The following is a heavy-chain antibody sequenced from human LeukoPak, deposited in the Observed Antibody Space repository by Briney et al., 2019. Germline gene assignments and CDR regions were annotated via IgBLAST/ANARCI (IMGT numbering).Heavy chain of an antibody. CDR1: GYTFTSYG. Sequence: ASVKVSCKASGYTFTSYGISWVRQAPGQGLEWMGWISAYNGNTNYAQKLQGRVTMTTDTSTSTAYMELRSLRSDDTAVYYCARATYYYGSGSPSIFDIWGQGTTVTVSS. J-gene: IGHJ3*02. CDR2: ISAYNGNT. CDR3: ARATYYYGSGSPSIFDI. D-gene: IGHD3-10*01. V-gene: IGHV1-18*01.